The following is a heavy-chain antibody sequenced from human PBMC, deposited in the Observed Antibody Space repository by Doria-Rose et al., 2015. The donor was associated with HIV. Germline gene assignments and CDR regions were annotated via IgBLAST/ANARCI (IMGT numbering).Heavy chain of an antibody. Sequence: VQLQESGPGLVKPSETLSLTCSVSGGSISHYYWSWLRQHPGKGLAYIGGISYTGSTNYSPSLKSRVSISIDTSKNKFSLRLSSVTAADTAVYYCARVLSGTYDYWGQGTLVTVSS. CDR1: GGSISHYY. D-gene: IGHD1-26*01. V-gene: IGHV4-59*01. CDR3: ARVLSGTYDY. CDR2: ISYTGST. J-gene: IGHJ4*02.